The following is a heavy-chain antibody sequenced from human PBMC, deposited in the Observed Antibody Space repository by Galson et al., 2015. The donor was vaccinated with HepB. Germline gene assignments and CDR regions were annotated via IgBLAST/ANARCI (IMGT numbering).Heavy chain of an antibody. CDR3: ARRLGGGTNSGWYYFDY. V-gene: IGHV1-69*13. CDR1: GGTFTSYA. CDR2: IIPIFGIP. J-gene: IGHJ4*02. D-gene: IGHD2-15*01. Sequence: SVKVSCKASGGTFTSYALSWVRRAPGQGLEWIGGIIPIFGIPNYAPKFQGRFTITADESTSTAYMELSSLRSEDTAVYYCARRLGGGTNSGWYYFDYWGQGTLVTVSS.